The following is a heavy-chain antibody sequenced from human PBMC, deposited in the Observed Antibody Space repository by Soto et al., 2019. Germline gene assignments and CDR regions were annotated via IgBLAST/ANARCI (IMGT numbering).Heavy chain of an antibody. CDR2: IIPISGTT. Sequence: SVKVSCKASGYTFTSYGISWVRQAPGQGLEWMGGIIPISGTTNYAQKFQGRVAITADESTDTVYMELSRLRSEDTAVYFCARVRCFNGLCHTADYGMDVWGQGTTVTVSS. V-gene: IGHV1-69*13. D-gene: IGHD2-8*01. CDR3: ARVRCFNGLCHTADYGMDV. J-gene: IGHJ6*02. CDR1: GYTFTSYG.